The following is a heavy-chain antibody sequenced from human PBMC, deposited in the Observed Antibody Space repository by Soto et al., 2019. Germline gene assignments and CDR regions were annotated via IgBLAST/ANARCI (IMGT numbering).Heavy chain of an antibody. CDR3: ARAGSNFDSHHSNWFDT. Sequence: SVKVSCKASGGTFSSYAISWVRQAPGQGLEWMGEIIPLFGTANYAQKFQGRVTITADESTSTAYMELSSLRSEDTAVYYCARAGSNFDSHHSNWFDTWTQGSLVIVSS. D-gene: IGHD3-10*01. V-gene: IGHV1-69*13. J-gene: IGHJ5*02. CDR1: GGTFSSYA. CDR2: IIPLFGTA.